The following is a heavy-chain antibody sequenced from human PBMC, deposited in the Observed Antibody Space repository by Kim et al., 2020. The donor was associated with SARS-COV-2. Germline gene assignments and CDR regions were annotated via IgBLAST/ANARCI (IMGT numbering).Heavy chain of an antibody. CDR3: APLGYCSSASCSTADY. Sequence: DSVKGRFTISRDNSRDTLYLQMDGRRAEDTAVYYCAPLGYCSSASCSTADYWGQGTLVTVSS. V-gene: IGHV3-23*01. J-gene: IGHJ4*02. D-gene: IGHD2-2*01.